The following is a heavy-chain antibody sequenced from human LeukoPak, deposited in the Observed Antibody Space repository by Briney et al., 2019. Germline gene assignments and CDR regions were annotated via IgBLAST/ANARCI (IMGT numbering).Heavy chain of an antibody. V-gene: IGHV3-21*01. CDR1: GFTFSSYS. CDR3: ARYNGVWRYFDY. Sequence: GGSLRLSCAASGFTFSSYSMNWVRLAPGKGLEWVSSISSSSSYIYYADSVKGRFTISRDNAKNSLYLQMNSLRAEDTAVYYCARYNGVWRYFDYWGQGTLVTVSS. CDR2: ISSSSSYI. J-gene: IGHJ4*02. D-gene: IGHD2-8*01.